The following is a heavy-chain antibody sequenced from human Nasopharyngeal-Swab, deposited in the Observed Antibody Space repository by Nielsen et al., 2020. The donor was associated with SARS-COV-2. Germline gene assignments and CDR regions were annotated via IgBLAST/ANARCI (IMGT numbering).Heavy chain of an antibody. J-gene: IGHJ4*02. Sequence: GGSLRLSCAASGFTFSSYAMHWVRQAPGKGLEWVAVISYDGSNKYYADSVKGRFTISRDNSKNTLYLQTNSLRAEDTAVYYCARDLGGYYGDWGQGTLVTVSS. D-gene: IGHD3-22*01. CDR2: ISYDGSNK. CDR1: GFTFSSYA. V-gene: IGHV3-30-3*01. CDR3: ARDLGGYYGD.